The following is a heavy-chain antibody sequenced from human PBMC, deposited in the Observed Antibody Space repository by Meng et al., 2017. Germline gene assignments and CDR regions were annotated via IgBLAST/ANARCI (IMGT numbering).Heavy chain of an antibody. Sequence: QLQRGGSGGVVAQPWRSLRLSCAASGFTFSSYAMHWVRQAPGKGLEWVAVIWYDGSNKYYADSVKGRFTISRDNSKNTLYLQMNSLRAEDTAVYYCATHCTNGVCYSYWGQGTLVTVSS. J-gene: IGHJ4*02. CDR1: GFTFSSYA. CDR3: ATHCTNGVCYSY. D-gene: IGHD2-8*01. CDR2: IWYDGSNK. V-gene: IGHV3-33*08.